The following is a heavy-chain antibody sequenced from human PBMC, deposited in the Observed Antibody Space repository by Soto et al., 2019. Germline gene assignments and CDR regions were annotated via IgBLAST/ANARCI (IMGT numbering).Heavy chain of an antibody. J-gene: IGHJ4*02. Sequence: EVQLLESGGGLVQPGGSLRLSCAASGFTFNNYAMGWVRQAPGKGLEWVSAITDSGDDTYYIDSVKGRFTISRDSPKSSLYLQMDSRRAEDTAIYYRAKLGSSSLSTHYCFDYWGQGTLVNVSS. V-gene: IGHV3-23*01. CDR1: GFTFNNYA. CDR3: AKLGSSSLSTHYCFDY. D-gene: IGHD2-2*01. CDR2: ITDSGDDT.